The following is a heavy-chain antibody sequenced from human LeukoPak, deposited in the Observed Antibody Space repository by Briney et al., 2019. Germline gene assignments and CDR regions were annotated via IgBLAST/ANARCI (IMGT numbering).Heavy chain of an antibody. D-gene: IGHD6-19*01. CDR3: ARDHIWYSSGGDAFDI. Sequence: PGGSLRLSCAASGFTFSSYWMSWVRQAPGKGLEWVANIKQDGSEKYYVDSVKGRFTISRDNAKNSLYLQMNSLRAEDTAVYYCARDHIWYSSGGDAFDIWGQGTMVTVSS. CDR1: GFTFSSYW. CDR2: IKQDGSEK. V-gene: IGHV3-7*01. J-gene: IGHJ3*02.